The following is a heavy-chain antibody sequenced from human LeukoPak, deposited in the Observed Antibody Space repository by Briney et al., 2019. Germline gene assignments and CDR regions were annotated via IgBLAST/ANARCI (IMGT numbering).Heavy chain of an antibody. CDR3: ARLASSGWSHCDY. V-gene: IGHV4-59*08. CDR1: GGSISGYY. D-gene: IGHD6-19*01. J-gene: IGHJ4*02. CDR2: IYYSGST. Sequence: SETLSLTCTVSGGSISGYYWSWIRQPPGKGPEWIGYIYYSGSTNYNPSLKSRVTISVDTSKTQFSLKMNSVTAADTAVYYCARLASSGWSHCDYWGQGTLVTVSS.